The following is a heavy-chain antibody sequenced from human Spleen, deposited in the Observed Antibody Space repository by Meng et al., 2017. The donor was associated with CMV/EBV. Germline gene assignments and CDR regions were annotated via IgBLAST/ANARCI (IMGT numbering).Heavy chain of an antibody. CDR1: GGSVNSGSYY. CDR2: YFYSGTT. Sequence: SETLSLTCTVSGGSVNSGSYYWSWIRQPPGKGLEWIGYYFYSGTTNYSPSLESRVTVSVDTSKNQFSLKLSSVTAADTAVYYCAREGGCSTTTCYTWDPWGQGTLVTVSS. CDR3: AREGGCSTTTCYTWDP. D-gene: IGHD2-2*02. V-gene: IGHV4-61*01. J-gene: IGHJ5*02.